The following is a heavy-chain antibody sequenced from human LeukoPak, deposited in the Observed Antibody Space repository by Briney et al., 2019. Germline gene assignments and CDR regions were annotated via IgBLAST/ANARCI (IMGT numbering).Heavy chain of an antibody. J-gene: IGHJ4*02. CDR1: GYTFTSYG. V-gene: IGHV1-18*01. D-gene: IGHD1-26*01. CDR3: ARQKRTVVGATRFDY. CDR2: ISAYNGNT. Sequence: GASVKVSCKASGYTFTSYGISWVRQAPGQGLEWMGWISAYNGNTNYAQKLQGRVTMTTDTSTSTAYMELRSLRSDDTAVYYCARQKRTVVGATRFDYWGQGTLATVSS.